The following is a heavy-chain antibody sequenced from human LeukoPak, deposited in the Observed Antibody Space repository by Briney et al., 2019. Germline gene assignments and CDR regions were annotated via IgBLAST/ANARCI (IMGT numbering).Heavy chain of an antibody. CDR2: ISDDGRSK. D-gene: IGHD4-17*01. V-gene: IGHV3-30*18. J-gene: IGHJ4*02. CDR3: AKRPSDYGDYVSYFDY. Sequence: QPGGSLRLSCAASGFSFISYGMHWDRQAPGKGLEWVGVISDDGRSKDYADSVKGRFTISRDNSKDTLYLQMNSLRDEDTAVYYCAKRPSDYGDYVSYFDYWGQGTLVTVSS. CDR1: GFSFISYG.